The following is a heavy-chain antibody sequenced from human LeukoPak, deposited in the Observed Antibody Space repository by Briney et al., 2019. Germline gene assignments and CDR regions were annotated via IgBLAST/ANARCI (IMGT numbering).Heavy chain of an antibody. V-gene: IGHV3-7*01. J-gene: IGHJ4*02. Sequence: PGGSLRLSCAASGFSLSAYWMTWVRQAPGKGLEWVAYINRDGSQTNHVDSVKGRFTISRDNARNSLYLQMNSLRAEDTAVYYCARGSLLWYGESQYYFDYWGQGTLVTVSS. CDR2: INRDGSQT. CDR1: GFSLSAYW. D-gene: IGHD3-10*01. CDR3: ARGSLLWYGESQYYFDY.